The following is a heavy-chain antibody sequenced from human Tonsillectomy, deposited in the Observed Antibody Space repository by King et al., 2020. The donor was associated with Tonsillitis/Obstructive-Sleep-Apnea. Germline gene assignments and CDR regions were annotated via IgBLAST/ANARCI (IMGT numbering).Heavy chain of an antibody. V-gene: IGHV3-9*01. D-gene: IGHD6-19*01. CDR3: AKVSDPRSSGWYLDAFDI. Sequence: VQLVESGGGLVQPGRSLRLSCAASGFTFDDYAMHWVRQGPGKGLEWVSGISWNSGSVGYADSVKGRFTISRDNAKNSLYLQMNSLRAEDTALYYCAKVSDPRSSGWYLDAFDIWGLGTMVTVSS. CDR2: ISWNSGSV. J-gene: IGHJ3*02. CDR1: GFTFDDYA.